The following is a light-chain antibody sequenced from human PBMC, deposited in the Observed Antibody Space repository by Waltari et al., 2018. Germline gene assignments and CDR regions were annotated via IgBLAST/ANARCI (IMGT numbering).Light chain of an antibody. J-gene: IGLJ2*01. V-gene: IGLV2-11*02. CDR1: TSDVGGYNY. CDR3: CSYAGSHTFVV. Sequence: QSALTQPRSVSGSPGQSVTMSCTGTTSDVGGYNYVSWYQQYAGKVPKLMIYDVNKRPSGVPVRFSGSKSGNTASLTSSGLQAEDEADYYCCSYAGSHTFVVFGGGTKLTVL. CDR2: DVN.